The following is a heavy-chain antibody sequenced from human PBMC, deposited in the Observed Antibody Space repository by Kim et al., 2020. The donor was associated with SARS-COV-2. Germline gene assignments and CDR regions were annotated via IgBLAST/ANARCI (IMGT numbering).Heavy chain of an antibody. V-gene: IGHV7-4-1*02. D-gene: IGHD3-10*01. CDR3: AREEEGFLTYYYGSGKTLYY. CDR2: INTNTGNP. J-gene: IGHJ4*02. Sequence: ASVKVSCKASGYTFTSYAMNWVRQAPGQGLEWMGWINTNTGNPTYAQGFTGRFVFSLDTSVSTAYLQISSLKAEDTAVYYCAREEEGFLTYYYGSGKTLYYWGQGTLVTVSS. CDR1: GYTFTSYA.